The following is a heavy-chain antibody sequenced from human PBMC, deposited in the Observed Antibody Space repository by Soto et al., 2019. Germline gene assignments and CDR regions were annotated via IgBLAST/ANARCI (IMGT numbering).Heavy chain of an antibody. D-gene: IGHD3-10*01. Sequence: QVQLQESGPGLVKPSQTLSLTCTVSGVSISSGDYYWSWMRQPPGKGLEWIGYIYYSGSTTYNPSHTSRLTISVDTSKNQFSLKLSSVTAADTAVYYCAREDYYYGSGSYYIWGQGTLGTVSS. CDR2: IYYSGST. CDR3: AREDYYYGSGSYYI. V-gene: IGHV4-30-4*01. CDR1: GVSISSGDYY. J-gene: IGHJ4*02.